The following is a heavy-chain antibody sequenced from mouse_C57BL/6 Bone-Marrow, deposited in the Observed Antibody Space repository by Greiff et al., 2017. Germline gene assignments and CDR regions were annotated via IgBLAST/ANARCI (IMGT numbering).Heavy chain of an antibody. Sequence: VQLKQSGPELVKPGASVKMSCKASGYTFTDYNMHWVKQSHGKSLEWIGYINPNNGGTSYNQKFKGKATLTVNKSSSTAYMELRSLTAEDAAVYYCARGGWLLFDYWGQGTTLTVSS. CDR1: GYTFTDYN. J-gene: IGHJ2*01. CDR3: ARGGWLLFDY. V-gene: IGHV1-22*01. CDR2: INPNNGGT. D-gene: IGHD2-3*01.